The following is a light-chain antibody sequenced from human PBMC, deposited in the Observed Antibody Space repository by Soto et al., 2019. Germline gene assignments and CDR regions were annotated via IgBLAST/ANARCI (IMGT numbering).Light chain of an antibody. CDR2: AAS. V-gene: IGKV1-39*01. Sequence: DIQMTQSPSSLSASVGDRVTITCRASQSISTYLNWYQQKPGKAPKLLIYAASSLQSGVPSRFSGSAYGTDFTLTISSLQPEDVATYYCQQSYSSPLTFGGGTKVEIK. J-gene: IGKJ4*01. CDR3: QQSYSSPLT. CDR1: QSISTY.